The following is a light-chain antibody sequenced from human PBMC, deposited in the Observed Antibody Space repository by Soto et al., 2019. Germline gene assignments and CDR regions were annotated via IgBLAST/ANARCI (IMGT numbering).Light chain of an antibody. CDR3: QQRYSTPLYT. V-gene: IGKV1-39*01. CDR1: QSISSY. Sequence: DIQMTQSPSSLSASVGDRVTITCRASQSISSYLNWYQQKPGKAPKLLIYAASSLQSGVPSRFSGSGSGTDFTLTISSLQPEDFATYYCQQRYSTPLYTFGQGNKLEIK. J-gene: IGKJ2*01. CDR2: AAS.